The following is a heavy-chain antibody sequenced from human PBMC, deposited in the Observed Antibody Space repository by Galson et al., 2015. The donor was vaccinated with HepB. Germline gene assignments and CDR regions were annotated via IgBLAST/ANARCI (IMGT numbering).Heavy chain of an antibody. V-gene: IGHV3-15*01. Sequence: LRLSCAASGFTFSNAWMSWVRQAPGKGLEWVGRIKRKTDGGTTDYAAPVKGRFTVSRDDSRNTLYLQMNSLRTEDAAVYYCTTIGLRSSGSCYGLCYWGQGTLVTVSS. D-gene: IGHD2-2*01. CDR2: IKRKTDGGTT. J-gene: IGHJ4*02. CDR3: TTIGLRSSGSCYGLCY. CDR1: GFTFSNAW.